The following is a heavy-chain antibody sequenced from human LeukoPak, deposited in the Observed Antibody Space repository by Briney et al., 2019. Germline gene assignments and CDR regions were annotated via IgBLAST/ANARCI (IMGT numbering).Heavy chain of an antibody. J-gene: IGHJ4*02. CDR1: GFTFSGSA. CDR3: TSLYGDYLGGEDYFDY. Sequence: TGGSLRLSCAASGFTFSGSAMHWVRQASGKGLEWVGRIRSIANSYATAYAASLKGRFTISRDDSKNTAYLQMNSLKAEDTAVYYCTSLYGDYLGGEDYFDYWGQGTLVTVSS. D-gene: IGHD4-17*01. CDR2: IRSIANSYAT. V-gene: IGHV3-73*01.